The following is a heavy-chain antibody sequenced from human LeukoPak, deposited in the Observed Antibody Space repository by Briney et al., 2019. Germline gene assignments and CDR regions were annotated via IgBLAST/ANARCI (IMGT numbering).Heavy chain of an antibody. CDR1: GYTFTGYG. Sequence: ASVKVSCKASGYTFTGYGISWVRQAPGQGLEWMGWISAYNGNTNYAQKLQGRVTMTTDTSTSTAYMELRSLRSDDTAVYYCARVEDYGDYVGSYYYGMDVWGQGTTVTVSS. CDR2: ISAYNGNT. CDR3: ARVEDYGDYVGSYYYGMDV. V-gene: IGHV1-18*01. J-gene: IGHJ6*01. D-gene: IGHD4-17*01.